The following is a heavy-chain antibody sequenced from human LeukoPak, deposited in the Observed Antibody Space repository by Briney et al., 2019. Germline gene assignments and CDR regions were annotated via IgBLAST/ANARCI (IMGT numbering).Heavy chain of an antibody. CDR2: IYHSGST. V-gene: IGHV4-30-2*01. Sequence: SQTLSLTCAVSGGSISSGGYSWSWIRQPPGKGLAWIGYIYHSGSTYYNPSLKSRVTISVDRSKNQFSLKLSSVTAADTAVYYCARSISTAGYCSGDSCYFWFDPWGQGTLVTVSS. J-gene: IGHJ5*02. CDR1: GGSISSGGYS. CDR3: ARSISTAGYCSGDSCYFWFDP. D-gene: IGHD2-15*01.